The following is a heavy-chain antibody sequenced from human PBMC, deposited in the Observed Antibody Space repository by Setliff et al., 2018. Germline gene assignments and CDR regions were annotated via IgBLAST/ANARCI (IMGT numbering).Heavy chain of an antibody. CDR1: GGSLSGYY. CDR3: ARGGSCYLNTPTDH. Sequence: PSETLSLTCAVYGGSLSGYYWSWIRQTPVKGLEWIGEINHPGGTNYNPSLKSRVTISVDTSKNQFSLKLNSVTAADTAIYYCARGGSCYLNTPTDHWGQGTLVTVSS. J-gene: IGHJ4*02. CDR2: INHPGGT. D-gene: IGHD5-18*01. V-gene: IGHV4-34*01.